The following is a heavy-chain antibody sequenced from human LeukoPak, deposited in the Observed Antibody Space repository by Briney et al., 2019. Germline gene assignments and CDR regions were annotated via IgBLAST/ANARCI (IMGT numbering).Heavy chain of an antibody. V-gene: IGHV3-30-3*01. CDR1: GFSFSSYS. Sequence: PGGSLRLSCVASGFSFSSYSIHWVRRVPGKGLEWVAVMSVNGDNKYYADSVRGRFTVSRDISKNTQFLQMNSLRFEDTAVYFCVRESCSGGSCTYDPFDIWGHGTMVTVST. D-gene: IGHD2-15*01. CDR2: MSVNGDNK. CDR3: VRESCSGGSCTYDPFDI. J-gene: IGHJ3*02.